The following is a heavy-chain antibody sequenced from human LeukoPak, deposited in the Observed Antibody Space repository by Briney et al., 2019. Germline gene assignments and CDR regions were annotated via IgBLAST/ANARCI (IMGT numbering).Heavy chain of an antibody. D-gene: IGHD1-26*01. V-gene: IGHV3-30*19. Sequence: GGSLRLSCAASGFSFSTNWMDWIRQAPGKGLEWVAVISYDGSNKYYADSVKGRFTISRDNSKNTLYLQMNSLRAEDTAVYYCARAREWELLLWGQGTLVTVSS. CDR3: ARAREWELLL. J-gene: IGHJ4*02. CDR1: GFSFSTNW. CDR2: ISYDGSNK.